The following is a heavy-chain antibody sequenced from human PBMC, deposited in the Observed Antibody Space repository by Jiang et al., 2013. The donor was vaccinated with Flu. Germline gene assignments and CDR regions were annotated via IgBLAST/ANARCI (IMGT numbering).Heavy chain of an antibody. D-gene: IGHD6-19*01. CDR3: ARDSDYSSGWYGDY. CDR2: INSDGSST. CDR1: GFTFSSYW. Sequence: LSCAASGFTFSSYWMHWVRQAPGKGLVWVSRINSDGSSTTYADSVKGRFTISRDNAKNTLYLQMNSLRAEDTAVYYCARDSDYSSGWYGDYWGQGTLVTVSS. V-gene: IGHV3-74*01. J-gene: IGHJ4*02.